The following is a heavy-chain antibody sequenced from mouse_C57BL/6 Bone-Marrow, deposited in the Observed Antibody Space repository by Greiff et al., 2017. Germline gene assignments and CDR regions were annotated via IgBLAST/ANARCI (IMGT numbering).Heavy chain of an antibody. CDR3: ARLPLLLRCYYAMDY. CDR2: ILPGSCST. CDR1: GYTFPGYW. J-gene: IGHJ4*01. Sequence: QVQLQQSGAELMKPGASVKLSCKATGYTFPGYWIEWVKQRPGHGLEWIGEILPGSCSTNYNEKFKGKATFTADTYSNTAYMQLSSLTTEDSAIYYCARLPLLLRCYYAMDYWGQGTSVTVSS. V-gene: IGHV1-9*01. D-gene: IGHD1-1*01.